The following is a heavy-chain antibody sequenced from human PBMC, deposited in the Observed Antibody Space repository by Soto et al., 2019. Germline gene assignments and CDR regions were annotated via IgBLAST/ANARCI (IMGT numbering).Heavy chain of an antibody. V-gene: IGHV1-3*01. CDR3: ARGFRVAGYFEY. J-gene: IGHJ4*02. D-gene: IGHD6-19*01. Sequence: QVQLVQSGAEVKKPGASVKVSCKASGYTFTSYAMHWVRQAPGQRLEWMGWINAGNGNTKYSQKFQGRVTITRDTSASTAYMELSSLRSEDTAVYYCARGFRVAGYFEYCGQGTLVTVSS. CDR1: GYTFTSYA. CDR2: INAGNGNT.